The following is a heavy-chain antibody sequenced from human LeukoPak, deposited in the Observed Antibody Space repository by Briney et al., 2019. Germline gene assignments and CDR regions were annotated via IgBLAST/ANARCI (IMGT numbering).Heavy chain of an antibody. CDR2: IHQGGTT. Sequence: SETLSLTCAVNGYSFSGYYWSWIRQFPGKGLEWIGEIHQGGTTNFNPSLRSRVTMSVDASKTEASLKLRSVPAADTAVSYCARGQLFMGETFFYHTSSYSSFDSWGQGTLVAVSS. CDR1: GYSFSGYY. CDR3: ARGQLFMGETFFYHTSSYSSFDS. J-gene: IGHJ4*02. D-gene: IGHD3-10*01. V-gene: IGHV4-34*01.